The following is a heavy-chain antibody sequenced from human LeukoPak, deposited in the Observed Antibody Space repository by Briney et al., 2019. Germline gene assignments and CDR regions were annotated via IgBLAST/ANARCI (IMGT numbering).Heavy chain of an antibody. CDR3: ARVRDSSGWPNRYYFDY. Sequence: SETLSLTCTVSGDSISSSYWSWIRQPPGKGLEWIAYIHYSGNTNYIPSLKSRVTISVDTSKNQFSLKLSSVTAADTAVYYCARVRDSSGWPNRYYFDYWGQGTLVTVSS. J-gene: IGHJ4*02. V-gene: IGHV4-59*08. CDR1: GDSISSSY. CDR2: IHYSGNT. D-gene: IGHD6-19*01.